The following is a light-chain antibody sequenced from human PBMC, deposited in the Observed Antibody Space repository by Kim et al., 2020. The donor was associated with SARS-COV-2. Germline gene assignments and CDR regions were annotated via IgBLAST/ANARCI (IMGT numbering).Light chain of an antibody. Sequence: LSPGERATLSCRASQSVRSYLAWYQQKPGQAPRLLIYDASNRATGIPARFSGSGSGTDFTLTISSLEPEDFAVYYCQQRSSWPLTFGQGTKVDIK. CDR3: QQRSSWPLT. V-gene: IGKV3-11*01. CDR1: QSVRSY. J-gene: IGKJ1*01. CDR2: DAS.